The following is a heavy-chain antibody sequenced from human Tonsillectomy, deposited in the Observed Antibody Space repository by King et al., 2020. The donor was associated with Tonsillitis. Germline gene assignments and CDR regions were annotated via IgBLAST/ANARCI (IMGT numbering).Heavy chain of an antibody. CDR2: IKSKTDGGTT. D-gene: IGHD3-22*01. CDR1: GFTFSNAW. CDR3: NTDLYYDSSGSVY. J-gene: IGHJ4*02. V-gene: IGHV3-15*01. Sequence: VQLVESGGGLVKPGGSLRLSCAASGFTFSNAWMSWVRQAPGKGLEWVGRIKSKTDGGTTDYAAPVKGRFTISRDDSKNTLYLQMNSLKTEDTAVYYCNTDLYYDSSGSVYWGQGTLVTVSS.